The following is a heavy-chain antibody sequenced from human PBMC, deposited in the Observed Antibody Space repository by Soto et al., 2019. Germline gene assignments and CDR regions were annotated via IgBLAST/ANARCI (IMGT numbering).Heavy chain of an antibody. CDR3: ARSDAGIAAAGRVGGTYGMDV. D-gene: IGHD6-13*01. V-gene: IGHV4-34*01. CDR2: INHSGST. Sequence: SETLSLTCAVYGGSFSGYYWRWIRQPLGKGLEWIGEINHSGSTNYNPSLKSRVTISVDTSKNQFSLKLSSVTAADTAVYYCARSDAGIAAAGRVGGTYGMDVWGQGTTVTVSS. CDR1: GGSFSGYY. J-gene: IGHJ6*02.